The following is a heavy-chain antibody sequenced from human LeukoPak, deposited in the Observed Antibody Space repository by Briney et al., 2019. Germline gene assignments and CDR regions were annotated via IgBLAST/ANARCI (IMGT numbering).Heavy chain of an antibody. V-gene: IGHV3-23*01. Sequence: GGSLRLSCAASGFTFSTYAMSWVRQAPGKGLEWVSAISGSGGSTYYADSVKGRFTISRDNSKNTLYLQMNSLRAEDTAVYYCARDLAPYCSSTSCYGILDYWGQGTLVTVSS. D-gene: IGHD2-2*01. J-gene: IGHJ4*02. CDR3: ARDLAPYCSSTSCYGILDY. CDR1: GFTFSTYA. CDR2: ISGSGGST.